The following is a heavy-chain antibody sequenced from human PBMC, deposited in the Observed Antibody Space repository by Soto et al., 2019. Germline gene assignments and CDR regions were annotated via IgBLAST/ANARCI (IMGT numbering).Heavy chain of an antibody. CDR2: FDRGDGET. CDR3: ATDPERGYYAMDV. CDR1: EHSLTELS. Sequence: ASVKVSCKVSEHSLTELSMHWVRQAPGKGLEWVGGFDRGDGETMYAQKLQGRVTMTEDSSTDTVYMELRSLRSEDTAIYYCATDPERGYYAMDVWGQGTAVTVSS. D-gene: IGHD1-1*01. J-gene: IGHJ6*02. V-gene: IGHV1-24*01.